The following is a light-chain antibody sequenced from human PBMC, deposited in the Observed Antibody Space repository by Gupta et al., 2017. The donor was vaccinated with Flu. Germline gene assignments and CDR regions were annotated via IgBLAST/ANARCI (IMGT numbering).Light chain of an antibody. V-gene: IGKV3-20*01. Sequence: EIVLTQSPGTLPLSPGEGATLSCRASQSVPSNYLAWFQQRPGQAPRLVIYHASNRATGIPDRFSGSGYGXDFTLTXSRREPEDFAVYYWQHDGTSLTFGXGTKVEIK. CDR3: QHDGTSLT. CDR2: HAS. CDR1: QSVPSNY. J-gene: IGKJ1*01.